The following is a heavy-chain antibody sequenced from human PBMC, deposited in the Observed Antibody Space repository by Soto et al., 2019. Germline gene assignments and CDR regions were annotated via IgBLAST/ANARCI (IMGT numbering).Heavy chain of an antibody. V-gene: IGHV1-69*12. CDR2: IVPIFGTT. CDR3: ARVEALAGLYNYHVLDV. J-gene: IGHJ6*02. CDR1: GGTFSNYA. Sequence: QVQLVQSGAEVKKPGSSVKVSCKVSGGTFSNYAIDWVRLAPGHGLEWMGGIVPIFGTTYYTQKFQGRATIIADDSTTTAYLEMSSLRSEDTAIYYCARVEALAGLYNYHVLDVWGQGTAVTVSS. D-gene: IGHD3-9*01.